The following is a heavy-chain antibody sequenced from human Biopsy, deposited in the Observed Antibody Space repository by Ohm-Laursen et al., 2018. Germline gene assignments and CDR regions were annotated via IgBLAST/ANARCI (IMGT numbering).Heavy chain of an antibody. D-gene: IGHD7-27*01. J-gene: IGHJ5*02. Sequence: QTLSLTCAISGDSISNKSGTWNWIRQSPSRGLEWLGRTYYRSKWSNDYAPSVKSRITINPETSTNQFSLQLQSMTPDDTALYYCARANSATGDNYFDPWGQGTLVIVSS. V-gene: IGHV6-1*01. CDR1: GDSISNKSGT. CDR3: ARANSATGDNYFDP. CDR2: TYYRSKWSN.